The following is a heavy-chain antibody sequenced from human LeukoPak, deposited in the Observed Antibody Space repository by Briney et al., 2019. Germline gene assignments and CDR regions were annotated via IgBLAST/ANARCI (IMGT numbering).Heavy chain of an antibody. CDR1: GFTFSSYG. Sequence: GGSLRLSCAASGFTFSSYGMHWVRQAPGKGLEWVAVISYDGSNKYYADSVKGRFTISRDNSKNTLYLQMNSLRAEDTAVYYCAKSPLRLPNYYYYYYMDVWGKGTTVTISS. J-gene: IGHJ6*03. CDR3: AKSPLRLPNYYYYYYMDV. V-gene: IGHV3-30*18. CDR2: ISYDGSNK. D-gene: IGHD4-17*01.